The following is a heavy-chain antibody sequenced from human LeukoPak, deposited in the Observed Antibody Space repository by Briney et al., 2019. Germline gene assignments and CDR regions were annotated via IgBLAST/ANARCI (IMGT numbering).Heavy chain of an antibody. Sequence: PGGSLRLSCAASGFTFSSYSMNWDRQAPGKGLEWVSSISSSSNYKYYADSVRGRFTISRDNAKNSLFLQMNSLRAEDTAVYYCGRDPRYSGNELPPEADYWGQGTLVTVSS. D-gene: IGHD5-12*01. CDR3: GRDPRYSGNELPPEADY. V-gene: IGHV3-21*01. CDR2: ISSSSNYK. CDR1: GFTFSSYS. J-gene: IGHJ4*02.